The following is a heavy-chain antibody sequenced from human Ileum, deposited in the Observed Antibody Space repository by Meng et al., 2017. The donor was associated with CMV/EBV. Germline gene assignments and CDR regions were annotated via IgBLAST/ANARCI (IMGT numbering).Heavy chain of an antibody. J-gene: IGHJ4*01. CDR1: GSISSSRYY. D-gene: IGHD2-2*01. V-gene: IGHV4-39*02. CDR3: ARAIVVVPGEVNYFDY. Sequence: GSISSSRYYWGWIRQPPGKGLEWIGSVYYNGRNYHNPSLKSRVTIYADTSKNQFSLKVRSATAADTAVYYCARAIVVVPGEVNYFDYWGHGTLVTVSS. CDR2: VYYNGRN.